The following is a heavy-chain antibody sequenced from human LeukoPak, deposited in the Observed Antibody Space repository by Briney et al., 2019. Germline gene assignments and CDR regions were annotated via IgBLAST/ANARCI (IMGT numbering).Heavy chain of an antibody. CDR3: ARLPITKRALDV. V-gene: IGHV4-39*01. Sequence: SETLSLTCTVSGDSIRSGDSYWGWIRQSPWTGLEWIGSIYYTGSPYYSPSLNSRRVTISVDTSKNQFSLKLISVTAADTAVYYCARLPITKRALDVWGQGIPVTVSS. J-gene: IGHJ6*02. CDR1: GDSIRSGDSY. D-gene: IGHD3-3*01. CDR2: IYYTGSP.